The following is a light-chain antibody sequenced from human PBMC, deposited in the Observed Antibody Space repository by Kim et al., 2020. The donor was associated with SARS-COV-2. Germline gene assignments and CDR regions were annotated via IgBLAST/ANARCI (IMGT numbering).Light chain of an antibody. CDR2: DAS. V-gene: IGKV1-33*01. Sequence: SASVGDRVTITCQASQDITNYLNWYQQKPGKAPKFLIYDASNLETGVPSRFSGSGSGTHFTFTISSLQPEDIATYYCQQYDNLPYTFGQGTKLEI. CDR3: QQYDNLPYT. J-gene: IGKJ2*01. CDR1: QDITNY.